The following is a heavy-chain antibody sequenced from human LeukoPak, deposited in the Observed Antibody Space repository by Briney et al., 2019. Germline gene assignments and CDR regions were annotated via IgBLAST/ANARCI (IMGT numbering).Heavy chain of an antibody. J-gene: IGHJ3*02. Sequence: SETLSLTCTVSGDSISSYYWSWIRQPPGKGLEWIGSIYYSGTTYYNPSLKSRVTISVDTSKNQFSLKLSSVTAADTAVYYCARGRAFDIWGQGTMVTVSS. CDR3: ARGRAFDI. CDR1: GDSISSYY. CDR2: IYYSGTT. V-gene: IGHV4-59*12.